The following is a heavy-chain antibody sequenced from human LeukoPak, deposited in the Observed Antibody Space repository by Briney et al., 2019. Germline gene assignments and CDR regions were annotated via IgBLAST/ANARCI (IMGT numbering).Heavy chain of an antibody. CDR2: INHSGST. J-gene: IGHJ4*02. Sequence: SETLSLTCAVYGGSFSGYYWSWIRQPPGKGLEWIEEINHSGSTNYNPSLKSRVTMSVDTPKNQVSLKLSSVTAADTAVYYCVRFILGSAAAADCWGQGTLVTVSS. CDR3: VRFILGSAAAADC. CDR1: GGSFSGYY. V-gene: IGHV4-34*01. D-gene: IGHD2-2*01.